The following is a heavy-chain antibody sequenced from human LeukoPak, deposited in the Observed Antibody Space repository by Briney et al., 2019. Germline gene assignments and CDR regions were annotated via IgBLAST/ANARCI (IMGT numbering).Heavy chain of an antibody. D-gene: IGHD5-24*01. Sequence: GESLKISCKGSGYSFTTYWIGWVRQMPGKGLEWMGIIYPRDSNTRYSPSFQGQVTISADESITTAYLQWSSLRASDTAMYYCARPDGYNSFDFWGQGTLVTVSS. CDR3: ARPDGYNSFDF. J-gene: IGHJ4*02. CDR1: GYSFTTYW. CDR2: IYPRDSNT. V-gene: IGHV5-51*01.